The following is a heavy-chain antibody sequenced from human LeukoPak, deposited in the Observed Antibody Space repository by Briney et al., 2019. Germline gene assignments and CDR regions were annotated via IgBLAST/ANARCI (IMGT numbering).Heavy chain of an antibody. Sequence: GGSLRLSCAASGFTVRSNYMSWVRQAPGKGLEWVSVIYSGGSTYYADSVKGRFTISRNNSKNTLYLQMNSLRAEDTAVYYCARARQSGGSCYGLDYWGQGTLVTVSS. CDR2: IYSGGST. J-gene: IGHJ4*02. CDR1: GFTVRSNY. D-gene: IGHD2-15*01. CDR3: ARARQSGGSCYGLDY. V-gene: IGHV3-66*02.